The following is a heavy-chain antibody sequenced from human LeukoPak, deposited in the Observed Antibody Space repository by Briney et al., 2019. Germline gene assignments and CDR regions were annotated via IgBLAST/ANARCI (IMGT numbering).Heavy chain of an antibody. CDR3: AKVKGRVNEPVWNRNYYGSGSYPDY. D-gene: IGHD3-10*01. Sequence: GSLRLSCAASGFTYSSYEMNWVRQAPGKGLEWVSYISSSGSTIYYADSVKGRMTNSRNNGKNSLYLQMNSLRAEDTGVYYCAKVKGRVNEPVWNRNYYGSGSYPDYWGQGTLVTVSS. J-gene: IGHJ4*02. CDR2: ISSSGSTI. CDR1: GFTYSSYE. V-gene: IGHV3-48*03.